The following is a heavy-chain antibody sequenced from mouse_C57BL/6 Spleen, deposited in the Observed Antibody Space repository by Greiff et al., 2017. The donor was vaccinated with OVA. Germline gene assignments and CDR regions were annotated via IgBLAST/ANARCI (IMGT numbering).Heavy chain of an antibody. D-gene: IGHD2-5*01. CDR1: GYTFTDYY. J-gene: IGHJ4*01. V-gene: IGHV1-26*01. Sequence: VQLQQSGPELVKPGASVKISCKASGYTFTDYYMNWVKQSHGKSLEWIGDINPNNGGTSYNQKFKGKATLTVDKSSSTAYMELRSLTSEDSAVYYCARPYYSNYGAMDYWGQGTSVTVSS. CDR2: INPNNGGT. CDR3: ARPYYSNYGAMDY.